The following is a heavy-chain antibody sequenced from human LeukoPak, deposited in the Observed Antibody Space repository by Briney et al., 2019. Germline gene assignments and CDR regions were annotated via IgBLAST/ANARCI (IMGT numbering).Heavy chain of an antibody. CDR2: IIPIFGTA. J-gene: IGHJ3*02. CDR3: ARERGYSYGSDAFDI. Sequence: AASVKVSCKASGGTFSSYAISWVRQAPGQGLEWMGGIIPIFGTANYAQKFQGRVTITTDESTSTAYMELSSLRSEDMAVYYCARERGYSYGSDAFDIWGQGTMVTVSS. V-gene: IGHV1-69*05. CDR1: GGTFSSYA. D-gene: IGHD5-18*01.